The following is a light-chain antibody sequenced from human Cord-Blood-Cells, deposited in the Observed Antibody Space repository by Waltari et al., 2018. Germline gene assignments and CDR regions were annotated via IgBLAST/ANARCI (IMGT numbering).Light chain of an antibody. Sequence: LVLTQSPATLSLPPGKRATLSCRSRQSVSSYLAWYQQKPGPAPRLLIYDASNRATGIPARFSGSASETDFTLTISSLEPEDFAVYYCQQRSNWRTFGQGTKVEIK. J-gene: IGKJ1*01. CDR2: DAS. V-gene: IGKV3-11*01. CDR1: QSVSSY. CDR3: QQRSNWRT.